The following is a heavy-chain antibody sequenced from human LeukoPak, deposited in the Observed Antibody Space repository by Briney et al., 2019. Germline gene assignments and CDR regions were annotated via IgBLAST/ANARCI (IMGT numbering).Heavy chain of an antibody. Sequence: GASVKVSCKASGFTFTSSAVQWVRQARGQRLEWIGWIVVGSGNTNYAQKLQERVTITRDMSTSTAYMELSSLRSEDTAVYYCAADLKAGPTRPTFDPWGQGTLVTVSS. V-gene: IGHV1-58*01. CDR3: AADLKAGPTRPTFDP. CDR1: GFTFTSSA. CDR2: IVVGSGNT. J-gene: IGHJ5*02.